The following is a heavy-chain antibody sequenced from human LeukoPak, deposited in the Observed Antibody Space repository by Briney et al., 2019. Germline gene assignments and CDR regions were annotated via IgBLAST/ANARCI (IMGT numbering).Heavy chain of an antibody. Sequence: GGSLRLSCAASGFTISSYWMSWVRQAPGKGLEWVANIKQDGSEKYYVDSVKGRFTISRDNAKNSLYLQMNSLRAEDTAVYYCAREWGATESFDYWGQGTLVTVSS. V-gene: IGHV3-7*03. CDR2: IKQDGSEK. J-gene: IGHJ4*02. D-gene: IGHD5-12*01. CDR1: GFTISSYW. CDR3: AREWGATESFDY.